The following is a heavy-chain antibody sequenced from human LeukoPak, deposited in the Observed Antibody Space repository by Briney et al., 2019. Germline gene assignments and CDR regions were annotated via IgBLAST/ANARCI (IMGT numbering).Heavy chain of an antibody. J-gene: IGHJ4*02. V-gene: IGHV4-31*03. CDR3: ARATRLWFGHFDY. Sequence: TLSLTCTVSGGFIRSGGDYGRWIRQDGGRGVGGIGYIYYSGSNYYSPTLKSRVTISVDTSKNQFPLKLSSVTAADTAVYYCARATRLWFGHFDYWGQGTLVTVSS. CDR2: IYYSGSN. D-gene: IGHD3-10*01. CDR1: GGFIRSGGDY.